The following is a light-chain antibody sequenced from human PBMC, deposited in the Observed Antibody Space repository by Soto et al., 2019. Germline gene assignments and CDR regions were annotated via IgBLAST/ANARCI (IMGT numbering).Light chain of an antibody. CDR1: QSVSSY. CDR3: QQSSNWPT. CDR2: DAS. J-gene: IGKJ5*01. Sequence: EIVLTQSPATLSLSPGERATLSCRASQSVSSYLAWYQQKPGQAPRLLIYDASNRATGIPARFSGSGSGTDFTLTISSLEPEDFAVYYCQQSSNWPTFDQGTRLEIK. V-gene: IGKV3-11*01.